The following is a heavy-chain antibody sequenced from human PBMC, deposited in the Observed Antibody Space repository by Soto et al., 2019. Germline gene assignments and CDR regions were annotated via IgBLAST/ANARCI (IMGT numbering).Heavy chain of an antibody. D-gene: IGHD6-19*01. CDR1: GYSSTSYW. V-gene: IGHV5-10-1*01. CDR3: ARPKGVAVADNYYCYGMDV. J-gene: IGHJ6*02. Sequence: PGESLKISCNGSGYSSTSYWISWVRQMPGKGLEWMGRIDPSDSYTNYSPSFQGHVTISADKSISTAYLQWSSLKASDTAMYYCARPKGVAVADNYYCYGMDVWGQGTTVTVSS. CDR2: IDPSDSYT.